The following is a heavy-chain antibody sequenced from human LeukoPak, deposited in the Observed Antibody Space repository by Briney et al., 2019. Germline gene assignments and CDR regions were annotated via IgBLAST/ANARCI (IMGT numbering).Heavy chain of an antibody. CDR2: INPNSGGT. CDR3: ARPSYSGSSTLGDAFDI. Sequence: ASVKVSCKASGYTFTGYYMHWERQAPGQGLEWMGWINPNSGGTNYAQKFQGRVTMTRDTSISTAYMELSRLRSDDTAVYYCARPSYSGSSTLGDAFDIWGRGTMVTVSS. J-gene: IGHJ3*02. D-gene: IGHD1-26*01. V-gene: IGHV1-2*02. CDR1: GYTFTGYY.